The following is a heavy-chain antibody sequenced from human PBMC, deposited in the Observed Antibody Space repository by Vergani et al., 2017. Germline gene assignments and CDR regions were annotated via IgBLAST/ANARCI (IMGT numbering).Heavy chain of an antibody. CDR2: INPNSGGT. CDR3: ARDRVPAALRYALDI. D-gene: IGHD2-2*02. J-gene: IGHJ3*02. V-gene: IGHV1-2*02. Sequence: QVQLVQSGAEVKKPGASVKVSCKASGYTFTGYYMHWVRQAPGQGLEWMGWINPNSGGTNYAQKFQGRVTMTRDTSISTAYMELSSLRSEDTAVYFCARDRVPAALRYALDIWGQGTMVTVSS. CDR1: GYTFTGYY.